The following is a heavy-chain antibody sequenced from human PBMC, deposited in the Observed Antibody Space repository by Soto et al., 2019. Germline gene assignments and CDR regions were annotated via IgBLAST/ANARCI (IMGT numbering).Heavy chain of an antibody. J-gene: IGHJ4*02. CDR2: IDGRDGT. CDR3: AKTGPVTARIRFDY. CDR1: GFTFRAYT. D-gene: IGHD2-21*02. V-gene: IGHV3-23*01. Sequence: EVQLLESGGGLVQPGGSLRLSCAGSGFTFRAYTMAWVRQAPGKGLEWVSGIDGRDGTYYADSVKGRFNISRDSSRNTLFLQMISLRADDTAVYYCAKTGPVTARIRFDYWGQGALVTVS.